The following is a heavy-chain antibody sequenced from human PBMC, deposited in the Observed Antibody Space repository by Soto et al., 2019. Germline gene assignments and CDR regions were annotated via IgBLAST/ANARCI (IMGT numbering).Heavy chain of an antibody. D-gene: IGHD3-10*01. V-gene: IGHV3-15*01. Sequence: EVQLVESGGGLVKPGGSLRLSCATSGFTFSNAWMSWVRQAPGKGLEWVGRIKSKTDGGTTDYAAPVKGRFTISRDDSQNTLYLQMNSLQTEDTALYYCNTDIGYYGLDVWGQGTTVTVSS. CDR1: GFTFSNAW. J-gene: IGHJ6*02. CDR3: NTDIGYYGLDV. CDR2: IKSKTDGGTT.